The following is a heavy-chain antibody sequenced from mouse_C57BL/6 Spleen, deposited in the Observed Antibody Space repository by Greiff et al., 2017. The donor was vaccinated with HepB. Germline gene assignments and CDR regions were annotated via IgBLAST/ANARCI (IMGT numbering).Heavy chain of an antibody. CDR2: ISDGGSYT. CDR1: GFTFSSYA. D-gene: IGHD2-4*01. CDR3: ARRGYDYDGYAMDY. V-gene: IGHV5-4*01. J-gene: IGHJ4*01. Sequence: VQLKESGGGLVKPGGSLKLSCAASGFTFSSYAMSWVRQTPEKRLEWVATISDGGSYTYYPDNVKGRFTISRDNAKNNLYLQMSHLKSEDTAMYYCARRGYDYDGYAMDYWGQGTSVTVSS.